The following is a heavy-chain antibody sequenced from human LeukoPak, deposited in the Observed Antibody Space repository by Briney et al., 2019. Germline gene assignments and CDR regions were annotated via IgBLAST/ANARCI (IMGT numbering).Heavy chain of an antibody. V-gene: IGHV1-18*01. CDR1: GYTSTSYG. CDR2: ISGNNDNT. D-gene: IGHD2-8*01. CDR3: ARAPAYCTNGVCSKYYLDY. Sequence: ASVKVSCKAPGYTSTSYGISWVRQAPGQGLEWMGWISGNNDNTNFAQKFQGRVTMTTDTSTSTAYMELRSLRSDDTAVYYCARAPAYCTNGVCSKYYLDYWGQGTLVTVSS. J-gene: IGHJ4*02.